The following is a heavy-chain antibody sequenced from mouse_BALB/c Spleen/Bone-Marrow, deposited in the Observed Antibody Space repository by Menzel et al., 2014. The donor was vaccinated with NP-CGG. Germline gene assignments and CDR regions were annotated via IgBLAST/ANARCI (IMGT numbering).Heavy chain of an antibody. CDR3: ARDY. Sequence: QVQLKESGAELAKPGASVKMSCRASGYTFTDTWIHWIKQRPGQGLEWIGYINPSTGYAEYNQNFKDKATLTVDKSSSTAYTQLSSLTSEDSAVYYCARDYWGQGTTLTVSS. CDR1: GYTFTDTW. J-gene: IGHJ2*01. V-gene: IGHV1-7*01. CDR2: INPSTGYA.